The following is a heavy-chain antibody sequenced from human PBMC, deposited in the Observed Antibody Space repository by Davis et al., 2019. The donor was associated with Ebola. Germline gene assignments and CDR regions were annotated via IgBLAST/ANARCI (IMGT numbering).Heavy chain of an antibody. V-gene: IGHV3-48*02. CDR3: AREVDYYYGMDV. Sequence: GVLKISCAASGFTFSSYSMNWVRQAPGKGLEWVSYISSSSSTIYYADSVKGRFTISRDNAKNSLYLQMNSLRDEDTAVYYCAREVDYYYGMDVWGKGTTVTVSS. CDR2: ISSSSSTI. CDR1: GFTFSSYS. J-gene: IGHJ6*04.